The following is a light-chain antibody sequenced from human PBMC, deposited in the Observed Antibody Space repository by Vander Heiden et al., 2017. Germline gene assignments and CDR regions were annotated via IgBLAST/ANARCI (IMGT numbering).Light chain of an antibody. CDR2: AAS. J-gene: IGKJ4*01. CDR3: QQSDSNPSLT. V-gene: IGKV1-39*01. CDR1: HSISSY. Sequence: DIQMTHSSSSLSASVGDRVTITCRASHSISSYLNWYQQKPWKAPKLLIYAASSLQSGVPSRFSGSGSWTDFTLTISSRQPEDFAAYYCQQSDSNPSLTFGGGTKVEIK.